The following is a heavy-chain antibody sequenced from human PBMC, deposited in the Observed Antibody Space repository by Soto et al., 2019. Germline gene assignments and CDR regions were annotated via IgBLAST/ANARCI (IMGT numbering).Heavy chain of an antibody. D-gene: IGHD3-3*01. J-gene: IGHJ6*02. Sequence: QVQLVQSGAEVKKPGASVKVSCKASGYTFTSYAMHWVRQAPGQRLEWMGWINAGNGNTKYSQKFQGRVTSTRDTSASTAYMELSSLRSEDTAVYYFARDRAFWSGYHHYYYGMDVWGQGTTVTVSS. CDR3: ARDRAFWSGYHHYYYGMDV. CDR1: GYTFTSYA. V-gene: IGHV1-3*01. CDR2: INAGNGNT.